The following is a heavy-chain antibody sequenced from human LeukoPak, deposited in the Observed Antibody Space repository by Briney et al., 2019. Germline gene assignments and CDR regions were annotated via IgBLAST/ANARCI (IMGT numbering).Heavy chain of an antibody. J-gene: IGHJ4*02. CDR3: ARDAPGYCSSTSCPRFFDY. D-gene: IGHD2-2*03. CDR2: ISAYNGNT. Sequence: GASVKVSCKASGYTFTSYGISWVRQAPGQGLEWMGWISAYNGNTNYAQKLQGRVTMTTDTSTSTAYMELRSLRFDDTAVYYCARDAPGYCSSTSCPRFFDYWGQGTLVTVSS. CDR1: GYTFTSYG. V-gene: IGHV1-18*01.